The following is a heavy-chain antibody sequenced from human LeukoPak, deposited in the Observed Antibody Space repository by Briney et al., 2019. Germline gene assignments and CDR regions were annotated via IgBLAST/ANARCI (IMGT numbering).Heavy chain of an antibody. CDR1: GYTFTSYG. D-gene: IGHD3-22*01. J-gene: IGHJ4*02. CDR3: ARDWGSSGYYLAGY. V-gene: IGHV1-18*01. CDR2: ISAYNGNT. Sequence: ASVKVSCKASGYTFTSYGISWVRQAPGQGLEWMGWISAYNGNTNYAQKLQGRVTMTTGTSTSTAYMELRSLRSDDTAAYYCARDWGSSGYYLAGYWGQGTLVTVSS.